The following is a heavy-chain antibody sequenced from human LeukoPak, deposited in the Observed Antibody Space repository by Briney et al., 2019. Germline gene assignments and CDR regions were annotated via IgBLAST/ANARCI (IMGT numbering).Heavy chain of an antibody. Sequence: PSETLSLTCTVSGGSISSDPFYWTWVRQPAGKRPEWIGRIKSSNTNYNPSLKSRVNISVDTSTNQFSLKLSSLTAADTAVYYCARVPDWTYVPDYWGQGTLVTVSS. CDR2: IKSSNT. V-gene: IGHV4-61*02. CDR1: GGSISSDPFY. D-gene: IGHD3-16*01. J-gene: IGHJ4*02. CDR3: ARVPDWTYVPDY.